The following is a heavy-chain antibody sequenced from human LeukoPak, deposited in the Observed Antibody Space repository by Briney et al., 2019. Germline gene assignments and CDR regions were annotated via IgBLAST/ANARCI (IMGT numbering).Heavy chain of an antibody. Sequence: GGSLRLSCAASGFTFSSYEMNWVRQVPGKGLEWVSYISSSGSTIYYADSVKGRFTISRDNAKNSLYLQMNSLRAEDTAVYYCAIGGAIDAPHWGQGTLVTVSS. V-gene: IGHV3-48*03. J-gene: IGHJ4*02. CDR3: AIGGAIDAPH. D-gene: IGHD3-3*01. CDR2: ISSSGSTI. CDR1: GFTFSSYE.